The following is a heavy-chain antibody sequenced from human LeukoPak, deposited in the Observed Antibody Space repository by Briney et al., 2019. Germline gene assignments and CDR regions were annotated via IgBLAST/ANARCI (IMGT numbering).Heavy chain of an antibody. Sequence: PGRSLRLSCAASGFTFSSYGMHWVRQAPGKGLEWVAVIWYDGSNKYYADSVKGRFTISRDNSRNTLFLQMNSLRAEDTAMYYCARVFPPNWFDPWGQGTLVTVSS. CDR1: GFTFSSYG. V-gene: IGHV3-33*01. CDR3: ARVFPPNWFDP. CDR2: IWYDGSNK. J-gene: IGHJ5*02. D-gene: IGHD3-10*02.